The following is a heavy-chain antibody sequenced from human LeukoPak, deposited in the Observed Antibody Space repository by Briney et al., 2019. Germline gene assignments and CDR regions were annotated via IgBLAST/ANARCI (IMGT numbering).Heavy chain of an antibody. Sequence: GGSLRLSCAASGFTFSSYGMHWVRQAPGKGLEWVADIRDDGTNKYYADSVKGRFTISRDNSKNTLFLQMNSLRAEDTAVYYCARDGLTVTLDDFDIWGQGTMVTVSS. V-gene: IGHV3-33*01. CDR1: GFTFSSYG. D-gene: IGHD4-17*01. CDR2: IRDDGTNK. CDR3: ARDGLTVTLDDFDI. J-gene: IGHJ3*02.